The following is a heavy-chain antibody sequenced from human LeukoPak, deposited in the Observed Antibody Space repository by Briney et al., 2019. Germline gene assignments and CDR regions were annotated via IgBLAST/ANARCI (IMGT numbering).Heavy chain of an antibody. J-gene: IGHJ4*02. CDR1: GGSISSGSYY. D-gene: IGHD3-22*01. CDR3: ARGTTYNQYYYDSSGYYSFDY. Sequence: PSETLSLTCTVSGGSISSGSYYWSWIRQPAGKGLEWIGRIYTSGRTNYNPSLKSRVTISVDTSKNQFSLKLSSVTAADTAVYYCARGTTYNQYYYDSSGYYSFDYWGQGTLVTVSS. CDR2: IYTSGRT. V-gene: IGHV4-61*02.